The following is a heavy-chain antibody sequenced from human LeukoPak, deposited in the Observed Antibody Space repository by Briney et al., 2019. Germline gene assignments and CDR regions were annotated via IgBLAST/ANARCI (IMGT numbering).Heavy chain of an antibody. Sequence: PSETLSLTFTVSGGSISSSNKYWGWIRQSPGKGLEWIGNFFYSGSTYYNPSLKSRVTISVDTSKNQFSLNLRSVTAADTAVYYCARHLGMSRMDYWGQGTLVTVSS. CDR2: FFYSGST. CDR3: ARHLGMSRMDY. V-gene: IGHV4-39*01. D-gene: IGHD5/OR15-5a*01. CDR1: GGSISSSNKY. J-gene: IGHJ4*02.